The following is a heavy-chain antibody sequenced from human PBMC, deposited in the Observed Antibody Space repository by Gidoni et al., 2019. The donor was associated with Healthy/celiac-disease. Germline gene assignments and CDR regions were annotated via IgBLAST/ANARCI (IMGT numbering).Heavy chain of an antibody. CDR3: ARDNVGYSSSIDY. D-gene: IGHD6-13*01. J-gene: IGHJ4*02. V-gene: IGHV4-61*01. Sequence: QVQLQESGPGLVKPSETLSLTGTVSGGSVSSGSYYWSWIRQPPGKGLEWIGYIYYSGSTNYNPSLKSRVTILVDTSKNQFSLKLSSVTAADTAVYYCARDNVGYSSSIDYWGQGTLVTVSS. CDR2: IYYSGST. CDR1: GGSVSSGSYY.